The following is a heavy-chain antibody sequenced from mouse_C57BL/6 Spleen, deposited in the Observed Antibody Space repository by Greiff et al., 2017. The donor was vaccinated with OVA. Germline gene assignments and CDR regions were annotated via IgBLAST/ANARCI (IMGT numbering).Heavy chain of an antibody. CDR1: GYTFTDYN. D-gene: IGHD1-1*01. CDR3: AREGYGSREGYFDV. CDR2: INPNNGGT. Sequence: VQLQQSGPELVKPGASVKIPCKASGYTFTDYNMDWVKQSHGKSLEWIGDINPNNGGTIYNQKFKGKATLTVDKSSSTAYMELRSLTSEDTAVYYCAREGYGSREGYFDVWGTGTTVTVSS. V-gene: IGHV1-18*01. J-gene: IGHJ1*03.